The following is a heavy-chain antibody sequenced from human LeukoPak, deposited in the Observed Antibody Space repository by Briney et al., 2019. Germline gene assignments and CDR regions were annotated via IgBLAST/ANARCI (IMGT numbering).Heavy chain of an antibody. V-gene: IGHV1-18*01. CDR1: GYTFTSYG. Sequence: ASVKVSCKASGYTFTSYGISWVRQAPGQGLEWMGWISAYNGNANYAQKLQGRVTMTTDTSTSTAYMELRSLRSDDTAVYYCARDRRELTHYYMDVWGKGTTVTVSS. CDR3: ARDRRELTHYYMDV. J-gene: IGHJ6*03. CDR2: ISAYNGNA. D-gene: IGHD1-26*01.